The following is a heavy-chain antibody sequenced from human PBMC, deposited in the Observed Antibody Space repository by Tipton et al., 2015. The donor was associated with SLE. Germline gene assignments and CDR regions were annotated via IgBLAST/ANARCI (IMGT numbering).Heavy chain of an antibody. CDR3: AREREEAGDGYCSSTCCDDAFEV. CDR1: GFTFSSYC. CDR2: IRNDGRNK. J-gene: IGHJ3*01. V-gene: IGHV3-30*02. Sequence: SLRLSCAASGFTFSSYCMHWVRQAPGKGLEWVAFIRNDGRNKYYADSVKGRFSISRDNSKNTLNLQMNSRRAENTAEYYCAREREEAGDGYCSSTCCDDAFEVWCLGSLVPVSS. D-gene: IGHD2-2*01.